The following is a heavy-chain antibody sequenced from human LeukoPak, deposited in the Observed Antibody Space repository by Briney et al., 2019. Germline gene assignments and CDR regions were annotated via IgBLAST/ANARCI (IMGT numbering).Heavy chain of an antibody. D-gene: IGHD4-17*01. J-gene: IGHJ3*02. V-gene: IGHV3-23*01. Sequence: GGSLRLSCAASGFTFSSYAMSWVRQAPGKGLEWVSAISGSGGSTYYADSVKGRFTLSRDNSKNTLYLQMNSLRAEDTAVYYCAKGPTAHDAFDIWGQGTMVTVSS. CDR2: ISGSGGST. CDR3: AKGPTAHDAFDI. CDR1: GFTFSSYA.